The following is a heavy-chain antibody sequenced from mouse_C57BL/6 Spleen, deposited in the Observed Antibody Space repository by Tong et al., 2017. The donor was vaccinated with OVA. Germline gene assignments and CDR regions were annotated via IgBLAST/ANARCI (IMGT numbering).Heavy chain of an antibody. V-gene: IGHV1-39*01. D-gene: IGHD2-3*01. J-gene: IGHJ3*01. CDR3: AMIYDGYLAY. Sequence: ATAPMKPAYSVKISFKASGYSFTDYNMNWVKQSNGKSLEWIGVINPNYGTTSYNQKFKGKATLTVDQSSSTAYMQLNSLTSEDSAVYYCAMIYDGYLAYWGQGTLVTVSA. CDR2: INPNYGTT. CDR1: GYSFTDYN.